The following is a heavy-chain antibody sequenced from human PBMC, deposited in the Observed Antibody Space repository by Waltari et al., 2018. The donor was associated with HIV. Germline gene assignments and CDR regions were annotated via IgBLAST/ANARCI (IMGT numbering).Heavy chain of an antibody. V-gene: IGHV3-74*03. CDR2: SNTDGSST. Sequence: EVQLVESGGGLVQPGGSLRLSCSASGFAFNSSWMHWVRHAPGKGLVWVSRSNTDGSSTTYADSVKGRFTISRDNAKNTLYLQMNSLSAEDTAVYYGSRERARSGDDSGRFVDYWGQGTLVTVSS. CDR1: GFAFNSSW. J-gene: IGHJ4*02. D-gene: IGHD1-26*01. CDR3: SRERARSGDDSGRFVDY.